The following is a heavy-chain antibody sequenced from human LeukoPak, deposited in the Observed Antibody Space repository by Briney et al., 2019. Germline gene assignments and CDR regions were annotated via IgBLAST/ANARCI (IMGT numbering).Heavy chain of an antibody. CDR3: ARNGYYTIDY. D-gene: IGHD3-3*01. V-gene: IGHV4-39*07. Sequence: PSETLSLTCTVSGGSISSSSYYWGWIRQPPGKGLEWIGSIYYSGSTYYNPSLKSRVTISLDTSKNQFSLKLTSVTAADTAVYFCARNGYYTIDYWGQGALVTVSS. CDR1: GGSISSSSYY. J-gene: IGHJ4*02. CDR2: IYYSGST.